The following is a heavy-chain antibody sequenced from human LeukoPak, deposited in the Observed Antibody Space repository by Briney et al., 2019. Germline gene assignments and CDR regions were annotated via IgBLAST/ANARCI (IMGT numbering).Heavy chain of an antibody. J-gene: IGHJ6*03. CDR2: IYYSGST. CDR3: ARGGYHILTGDYGYYYYYMHV. V-gene: IGHV4-59*01. Sequence: SETLSLTCTVSGGSISSYYWSWIRQPPGEGVEWNGDIYYSGSTNYNPSLKSRVSISVDTSKIQFSLLLSSVTAADPAVYYCARGGYHILTGDYGYYYYYMHVWGKGTTVTISS. CDR1: GGSISSYY. D-gene: IGHD3-9*01.